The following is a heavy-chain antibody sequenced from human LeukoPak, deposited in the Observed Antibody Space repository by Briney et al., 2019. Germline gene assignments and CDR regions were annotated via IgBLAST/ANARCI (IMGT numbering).Heavy chain of an antibody. CDR2: VYHSGAT. J-gene: IGHJ4*02. CDR1: GGSISGYY. V-gene: IGHV4-59*08. D-gene: IGHD5-12*01. Sequence: PSETLSLTCTVSGGSISGYYWTWIRQPPGKGLEWIGYVYHSGATDYNPSLKSRVTISVDTSKNQFSLKVSSVTAADTAVYYCARHAPMATYDYWCQGTLVTVSS. CDR3: ARHAPMATYDY.